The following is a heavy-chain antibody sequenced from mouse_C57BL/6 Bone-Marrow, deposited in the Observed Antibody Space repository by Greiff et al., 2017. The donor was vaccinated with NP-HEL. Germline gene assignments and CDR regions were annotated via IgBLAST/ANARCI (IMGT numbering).Heavy chain of an antibody. V-gene: IGHV1-5*01. J-gene: IGHJ4*01. CDR2: IYPGDSDT. CDR3: TRKRGYAMDY. CDR1: GYTFTSYW. Sequence: EVQLQQSGTVLARPGASVKMSCKTSGYTFTSYWMPWVKQRPGQGLEWIGAIYPGDSDTSYNQKFKGQANLTAVTSASTAYMELSSLTNADSAVYYCTRKRGYAMDYWGQGTSVTVSA.